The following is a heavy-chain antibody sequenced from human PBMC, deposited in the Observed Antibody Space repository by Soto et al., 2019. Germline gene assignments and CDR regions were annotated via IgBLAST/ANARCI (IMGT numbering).Heavy chain of an antibody. CDR2: IRSSSSYI. D-gene: IGHD3-22*01. CDR1: GFTFSSYS. V-gene: IGHV3-21*01. J-gene: IGHJ4*02. CDR3: ARGSTFTYYYDSSGYYIFDF. Sequence: GGSLRLSCAASGFTFSSYSMNWVRQAPGKGLEWVSSIRSSSSYIYYADSAKGRFTISRDNVKNSLYLQMNSLRAEDTAVYYCARGSTFTYYYDSSGYYIFDFWGQGTLVTVSS.